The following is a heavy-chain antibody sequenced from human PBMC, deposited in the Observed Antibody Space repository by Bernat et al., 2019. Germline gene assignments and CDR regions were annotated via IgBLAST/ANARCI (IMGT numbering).Heavy chain of an antibody. Sequence: EVQLVESGGGLVKPGGSLRLSCAASGFTFSSYSMNWVRQAPGKGLEWVSSISSSSSYIYYADSVKGRFTSSRDNAKNSLYLQMNSLRAEDTAVYYCAIEWELRVPNHWGQGTLVTVSS. D-gene: IGHD1-26*01. CDR1: GFTFSSYS. CDR3: AIEWELRVPNH. CDR2: ISSSSSYI. J-gene: IGHJ5*02. V-gene: IGHV3-21*01.